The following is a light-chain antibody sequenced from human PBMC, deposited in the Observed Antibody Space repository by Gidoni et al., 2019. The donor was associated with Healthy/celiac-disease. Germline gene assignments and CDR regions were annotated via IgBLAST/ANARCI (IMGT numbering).Light chain of an antibody. CDR3: SSYTSSSTLV. J-gene: IGLJ2*01. V-gene: IGLV2-14*01. CDR1: SSDVGGYNY. CDR2: EVS. Sequence: QSALTHPASVSGSPGQSITISCTGTSSDVGGYNYVSSYQQHPGNAPKLMIYEVSNRHSGVSNRFSGSTSGNPASLTISGLQAEDEADYYCSSYTSSSTLVFGGGTKLTVL.